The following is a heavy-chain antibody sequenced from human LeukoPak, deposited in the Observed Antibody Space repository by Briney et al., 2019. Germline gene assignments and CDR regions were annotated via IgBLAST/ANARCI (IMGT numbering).Heavy chain of an antibody. CDR2: IKQDGNEK. CDR1: GFTFSNYW. Sequence: PGGSLRLSCAVSGFTFSNYWMNWVRQAPGKGLEWVANIKQDGNEKYYVDSVKGRFTISRDNAKNSLYLQMNSLRAEDTALYYCARGQAGGHRGYDSDPYFDYWGQGTLVTVSS. V-gene: IGHV3-7*01. D-gene: IGHD5-12*01. J-gene: IGHJ4*02. CDR3: ARGQAGGHRGYDSDPYFDY.